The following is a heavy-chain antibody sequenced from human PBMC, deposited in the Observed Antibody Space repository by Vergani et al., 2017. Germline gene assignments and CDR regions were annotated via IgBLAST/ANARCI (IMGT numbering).Heavy chain of an antibody. CDR2: IYYSGST. J-gene: IGHJ4*02. CDR3: ARDGGSIYGSGSYYIDY. CDR1: GGSISSGDYY. Sequence: QVQLQESGPGLVKPSQTLSPTCTVVGGSISSGDYYWSWIRQPPGKGLEWIGYIYYSGSTYYNPSLKSRVTISVDTSKNQFSLKLSSVTAADTAVYYCARDGGSIYGSGSYYIDYWGQGTLVTVSS. D-gene: IGHD3-10*01. V-gene: IGHV4-30-4*01.